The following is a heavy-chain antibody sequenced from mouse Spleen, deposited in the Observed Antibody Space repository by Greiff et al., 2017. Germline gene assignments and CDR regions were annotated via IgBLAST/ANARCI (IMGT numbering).Heavy chain of an antibody. J-gene: IGHJ2*01. D-gene: IGHD4-1*01. CDR1: GYAFSSSW. Sequence: VKLQESGPELVKPGASVKISCKASGYAFSSSWMNWVKQRPGKGLEWIGRIYPGDGDTNYNGKFKGKATLTADKSSSTAYMQLSSLTSEDSAVYFCARTGTLDYWGQGTTLTVSS. V-gene: IGHV1-82*01. CDR2: IYPGDGDT. CDR3: ARTGTLDY.